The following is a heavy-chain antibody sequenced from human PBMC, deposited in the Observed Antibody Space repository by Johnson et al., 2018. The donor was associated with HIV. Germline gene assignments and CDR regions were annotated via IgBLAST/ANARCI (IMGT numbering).Heavy chain of an antibody. CDR2: ISYDGSNK. D-gene: IGHD6-6*01. Sequence: QVQLVESGGDLVQPGGSLRLSCAASGFTFRNYAMSWVRQGPGKGLEWVAVISYDGSNKYYADSVKGRFTISRDNSKNTLYLQMNSLRAEDTAVYYCARDKGIAARPDAFDIWGQGTMVTVSS. CDR3: ARDKGIAARPDAFDI. V-gene: IGHV3-30*04. CDR1: GFTFRNYA. J-gene: IGHJ3*02.